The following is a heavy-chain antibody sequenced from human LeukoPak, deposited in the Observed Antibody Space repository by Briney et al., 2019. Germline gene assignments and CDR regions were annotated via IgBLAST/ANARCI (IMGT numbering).Heavy chain of an antibody. D-gene: IGHD6-13*01. J-gene: IGHJ4*02. CDR1: GFTFSSYS. CDR2: ISSSSSTI. CDR3: ARDSPQSVAAAGTRGDY. V-gene: IGHV3-48*01. Sequence: GGSLRLSCAASGFTFSSYSMNRVRQAPGKGLEWVSYISSSSSTICYADSVKGRFTISRDNAKNSLYLQMNSLRAEDTAVYYCARDSPQSVAAAGTRGDYWGQGTLVTVSS.